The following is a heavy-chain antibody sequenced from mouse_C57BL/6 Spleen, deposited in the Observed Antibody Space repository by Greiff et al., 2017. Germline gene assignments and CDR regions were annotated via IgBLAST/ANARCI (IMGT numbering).Heavy chain of an antibody. CDR3: ARHEGEGLLGSSWFAY. Sequence: QVQLQQSGAELVKPGASVKLSCKASGYTFTEYTIHWVKQRSGQGLEWIGWFYPGSGSIKYNEKFKDKATLTASNSSSTVYMELSRLTSEDSAVYFGARHEGEGLLGSSWFAYWGQGTLVTVSA. CDR1: GYTFTEYT. CDR2: FYPGSGSI. J-gene: IGHJ3*01. D-gene: IGHD1-1*01. V-gene: IGHV1-62-2*01.